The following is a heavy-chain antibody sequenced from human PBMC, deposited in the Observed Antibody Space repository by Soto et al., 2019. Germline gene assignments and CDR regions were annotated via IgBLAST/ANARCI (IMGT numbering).Heavy chain of an antibody. D-gene: IGHD4-17*01. V-gene: IGHV3-21*01. CDR1: GFTFSSYS. CDR3: ASTTVTTLQYYYYYMDV. CDR2: ISSSSSYI. J-gene: IGHJ6*03. Sequence: PGGSLRLSCAASGFTFSSYSMNWVRQAPGKGLEWVSSISSSSSYIYYADSVKGRFTISRDNAKNSLYLQMNSLRVEDTAVYYCASTTVTTLQYYYYYMDVWGTGTTVTVSS.